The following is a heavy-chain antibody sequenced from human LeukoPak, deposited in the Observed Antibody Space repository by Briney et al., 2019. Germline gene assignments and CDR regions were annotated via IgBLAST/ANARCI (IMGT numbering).Heavy chain of an antibody. V-gene: IGHV4-30-4*08. D-gene: IGHD5-18*01. CDR3: AATASNWFDP. CDR1: GGSISSGYFY. CDR2: IYYTGNT. Sequence: SETLSLTCTVSGGSISSGYFYWTWIRQPPGKGLEWVGYIYYTGNTYYNPSPKSRVTISVDTSKNQFSLKLSSVTAADTAVYYCAATASNWFDPWGQGTLVTVSS. J-gene: IGHJ5*02.